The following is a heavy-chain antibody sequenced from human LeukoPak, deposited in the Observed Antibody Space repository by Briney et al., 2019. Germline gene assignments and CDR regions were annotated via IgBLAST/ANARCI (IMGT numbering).Heavy chain of an antibody. CDR1: GGSISSYY. J-gene: IGHJ4*02. Sequence: SETLSLTCTVSGGSISSYYWSWIRQPPGKGLEWIWYIYYSGSTNYNPSLKSRVTISVDTSKNQFSLKLSSVTAADTAVYYCARGRGTQGADFDYWGQGTLVTVSS. CDR2: IYYSGST. V-gene: IGHV4-59*12. CDR3: ARGRGTQGADFDY.